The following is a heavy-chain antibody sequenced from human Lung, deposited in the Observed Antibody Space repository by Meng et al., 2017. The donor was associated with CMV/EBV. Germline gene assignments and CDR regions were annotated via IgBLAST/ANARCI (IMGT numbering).Heavy chain of an antibody. J-gene: IGHJ4*02. V-gene: IGHV1-2*02. CDR2: IHSHRGDT. CDR3: ARDNNWGPDY. CDR1: GYTFTAHY. Sequence: SVNVSCQASGYTFTAHYFHWVRQAPGQGLEWMGWIHSHRGDTNYAQQFQGRVTLTRDTSINTGYMYLTRLTSDDTAVYYCARDNNWGPDYWGQGTLVTVSS. D-gene: IGHD7-27*01.